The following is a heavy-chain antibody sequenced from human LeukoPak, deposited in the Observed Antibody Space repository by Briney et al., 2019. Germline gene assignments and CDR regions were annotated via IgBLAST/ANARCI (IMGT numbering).Heavy chain of an antibody. V-gene: IGHV1-46*01. Sequence: ASVKVSCKASGYTFTNHYMHWVRQAPGQGLEWMGIINPSGGSTSYAQKFQGRVTMTRDTSTSTVYMELSSLRSEDTAVYYCARGDTAMDEYFQHWGQGTLVTVSS. CDR1: GYTFTNHY. CDR2: INPSGGST. CDR3: ARGDTAMDEYFQH. J-gene: IGHJ1*01. D-gene: IGHD5-18*01.